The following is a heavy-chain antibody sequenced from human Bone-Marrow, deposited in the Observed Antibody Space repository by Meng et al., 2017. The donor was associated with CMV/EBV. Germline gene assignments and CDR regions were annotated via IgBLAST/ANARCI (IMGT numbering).Heavy chain of an antibody. D-gene: IGHD2-21*01. J-gene: IGHJ1*01. CDR2: INAYNADT. Sequence: ASVKVSCKTSGYTFTSYGFSWVRQAPAQGLEWMGWINAYNADTNYARRFQGRVTMTTDTSTNTGYMELRSLRSDDTALYYCARGNCGADCFTSFYSDYFQHWGQGIPVTFSS. V-gene: IGHV1-18*01. CDR1: GYTFTSYG. CDR3: ARGNCGADCFTSFYSDYFQH.